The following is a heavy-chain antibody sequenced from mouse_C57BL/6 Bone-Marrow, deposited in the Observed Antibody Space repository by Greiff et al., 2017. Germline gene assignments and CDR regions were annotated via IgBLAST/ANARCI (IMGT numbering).Heavy chain of an antibody. CDR2: IYPNNGGT. J-gene: IGHJ2*01. CDR1: GYTFTDYY. Sequence: EVQLQQSGPELVKPGASVKMSCKASGYTFTDYYMHWVKQSPGKSLEWIGYIYPNNGGTSYNQKFKGKATLTVNKSSSTAYMELRSLTAEDSAVXYCVCHNWRDDWGQGTTLTVSS. CDR3: VCHNWRDD. D-gene: IGHD6-1*01. V-gene: IGHV1-22*01.